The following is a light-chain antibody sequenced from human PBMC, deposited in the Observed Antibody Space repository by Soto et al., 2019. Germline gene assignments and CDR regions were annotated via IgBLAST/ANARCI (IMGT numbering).Light chain of an antibody. CDR1: QGISDY. CDR2: AAS. Sequence: DIQMTQSPSSLSASVGDRVTITCRASQGISDYLAWYQQKPGKVPKLLIYAASTLQSGVPSRFSGGGSGTYFTLIINIQQSEDVASYYCRNYDNAPLTFGGGTKVEIK. J-gene: IGKJ4*01. V-gene: IGKV1-27*01. CDR3: RNYDNAPLT.